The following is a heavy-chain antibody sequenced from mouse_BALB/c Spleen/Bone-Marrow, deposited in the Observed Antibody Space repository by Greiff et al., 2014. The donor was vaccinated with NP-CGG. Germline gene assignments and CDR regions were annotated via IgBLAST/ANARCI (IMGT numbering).Heavy chain of an antibody. J-gene: IGHJ2*01. CDR1: GYTFSSYW. V-gene: IGHV1-9*01. CDR3: ARGEVRGKDYFDY. D-gene: IGHD2-14*01. Sequence: QVQLQQPGAELMKPGASVKISCKATGYTFSSYWIEWVKQRPGHGLEWIGEILPGSGSTNYNEKFKGKATFTADTSSNTAYMQLSSLTSEDSAVYYRARGEVRGKDYFDYWGQGTTLTVSS. CDR2: ILPGSGST.